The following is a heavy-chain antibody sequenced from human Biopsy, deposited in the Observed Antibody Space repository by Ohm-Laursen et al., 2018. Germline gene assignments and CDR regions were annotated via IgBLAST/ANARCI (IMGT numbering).Heavy chain of an antibody. V-gene: IGHV4-34*01. J-gene: IGHJ5*02. CDR2: INHSGST. Sequence: TLSLTCAVYVGPFSGYYWTWIRQPPGKGLEWIGEINHSGSTNYNPSLKSRVSISVDTSKNQFSLKLNSVTAADTAVYYCARAGTAINGNSLGFDPWGQGTLVTVSS. CDR3: ARAGTAINGNSLGFDP. CDR1: VGPFSGYY. D-gene: IGHD1-20*01.